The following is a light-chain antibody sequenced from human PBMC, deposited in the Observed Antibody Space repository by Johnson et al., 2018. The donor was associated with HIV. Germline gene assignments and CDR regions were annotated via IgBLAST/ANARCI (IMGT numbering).Light chain of an antibody. CDR1: SSKIGNNY. Sequence: QSVLTQPPSVSAAPGQKVTISCSGISSKIGNNYVSWYQQLPGTAPKLLIYENNKRPSGIPDRFSGSKSGTSATLGVTGLQTGDEADYYCGTWDISLRVGFFGTVTKVTVL. CDR3: GTWDISLRVGF. CDR2: ENN. V-gene: IGLV1-51*02. J-gene: IGLJ1*01.